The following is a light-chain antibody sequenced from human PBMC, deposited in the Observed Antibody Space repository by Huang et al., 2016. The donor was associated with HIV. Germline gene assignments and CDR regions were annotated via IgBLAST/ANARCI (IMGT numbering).Light chain of an antibody. J-gene: IGKJ5*01. Sequence: IQLTQSPFSLSASVGDKVTITCRASQGISSYLAWYQQKPGKAPKLLIYAASTLQSGVPSRFSGTGSGTVFLLTISSLQPEDFAAYYCQQLSSYPFTFGQGTRLEIK. V-gene: IGKV1-9*01. CDR1: QGISSY. CDR3: QQLSSYPFT. CDR2: AAS.